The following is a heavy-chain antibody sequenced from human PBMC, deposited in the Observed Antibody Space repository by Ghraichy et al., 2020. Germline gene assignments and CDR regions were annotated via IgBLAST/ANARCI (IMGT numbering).Heavy chain of an antibody. J-gene: IGHJ4*02. Sequence: SETLSLTCAVYGGSFSGYYWSWIRQPPGKGLEWIGEINHSGSTNYNPSLKSRVTISVDTSKNQFSLKLSSVTAADTAVYYCARGRQWGHMMGPFWGQGTLVTVSS. V-gene: IGHV4-34*01. CDR1: GGSFSGYY. D-gene: IGHD3-16*01. CDR3: ARGRQWGHMMGPF. CDR2: INHSGST.